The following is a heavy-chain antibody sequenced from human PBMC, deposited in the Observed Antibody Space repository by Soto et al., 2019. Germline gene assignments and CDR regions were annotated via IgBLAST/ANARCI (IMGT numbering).Heavy chain of an antibody. CDR1: GFTFSSYA. CDR3: AGAATTSWGRWSY. Sequence: QVQLVESGGGVVQPGRSLRLSCAASGFTFSSYAMHWVRQAPGKGLEWVAVISYDGSNKYYADSVKGRFTISRDNSKNTLYLQMNSLRAEDTAVYYCAGAATTSWGRWSYWGQGTLVTVSS. V-gene: IGHV3-30-3*01. J-gene: IGHJ4*02. CDR2: ISYDGSNK. D-gene: IGHD3-16*01.